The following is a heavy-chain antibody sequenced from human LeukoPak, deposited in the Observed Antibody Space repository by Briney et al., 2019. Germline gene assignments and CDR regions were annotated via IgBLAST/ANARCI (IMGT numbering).Heavy chain of an antibody. CDR1: GYTFTSYY. CDR2: INPSGGST. D-gene: IGHD6-19*01. V-gene: IGHV1-46*01. Sequence: SVKVSCKASGYTFTSYYMHWVRRAPGQGLEWMGLINPSGGSTSYAQKFQGRVTMTRDTSTSTVYMELSSLRSEDTAVYYCAREAVVAGRGPWFDPWGQGTLVTVSS. CDR3: AREAVVAGRGPWFDP. J-gene: IGHJ5*02.